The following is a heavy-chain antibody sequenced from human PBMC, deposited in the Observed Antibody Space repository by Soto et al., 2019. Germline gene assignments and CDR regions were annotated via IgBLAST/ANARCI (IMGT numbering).Heavy chain of an antibody. CDR2: IYYSGST. V-gene: IGHV4-30-4*01. D-gene: IGHD3-16*02. CDR3: ATNSPDYVWWSYREYYFDD. CDR1: GGSISRGDYY. Sequence: PSETLSLTCTVSGGSISRGDYYWSWIRQPPGKGLEWIGYIYYSGSTYYNPSLKSRGTISVDTPKNQFFLKLRSVTAADTAVYYCATNSPDYVWWSYREYYFDDWSQGTLVTVS. J-gene: IGHJ4*02.